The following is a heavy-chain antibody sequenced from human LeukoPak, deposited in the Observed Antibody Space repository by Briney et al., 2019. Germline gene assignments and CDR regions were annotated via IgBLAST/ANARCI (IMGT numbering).Heavy chain of an antibody. J-gene: IGHJ4*02. CDR1: GYTFTSYG. V-gene: IGHV1-18*01. Sequence: ASVKVSCKASGYTFTSYGISWVRQAPGQGLEWMGWISAYNDNTNYAQKLQGRVTMTTDTSTSTAYMELRSLRSDDTAVYYCARVPNYYDSSGSIDYWGQGTLVTVSS. CDR2: ISAYNDNT. D-gene: IGHD3-22*01. CDR3: ARVPNYYDSSGSIDY.